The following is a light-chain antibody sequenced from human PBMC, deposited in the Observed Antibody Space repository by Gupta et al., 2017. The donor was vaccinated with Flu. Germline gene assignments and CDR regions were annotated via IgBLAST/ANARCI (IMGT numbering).Light chain of an antibody. CDR2: DAS. Sequence: EIVLTQSPATLSLSPGERATLSCRASQSVSSYLAWYQQKPGQAPRLLIYDASNRDTGIPARFSGSGFGTDFTLTISSREPEDFAVYYCQLRSNWPPSTFGQGTKMEIK. V-gene: IGKV3-11*01. J-gene: IGKJ2*01. CDR3: QLRSNWPPST. CDR1: QSVSSY.